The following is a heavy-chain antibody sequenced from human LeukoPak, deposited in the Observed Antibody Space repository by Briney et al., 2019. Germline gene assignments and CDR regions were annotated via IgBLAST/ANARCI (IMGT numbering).Heavy chain of an antibody. D-gene: IGHD2-15*01. CDR2: IYYSRST. V-gene: IGHV4-59*02. CDR3: ARSGEEGAY. Sequence: PSETLSLTCTVSGGSVSSHYWSWIRQPPGKGLEWIRYIYYSRSTIYSPSLQGRVTIIIDTSKNQFSLNLISVTAADTAVYYCARSGEEGAYWGQGTLVTVSS. J-gene: IGHJ4*02. CDR1: GGSVSSHY.